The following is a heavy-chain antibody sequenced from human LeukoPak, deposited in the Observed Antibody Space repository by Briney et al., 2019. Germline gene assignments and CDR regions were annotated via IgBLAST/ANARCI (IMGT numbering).Heavy chain of an antibody. V-gene: IGHV3-21*01. CDR2: ISVSSTYI. J-gene: IGHJ4*02. Sequence: GGSLRLSCEASGFTFSSYSWNWVRQAPGKGLEWVSSISVSSTYIYYADSVRGRFTISRDNAKNSLYLQMNSLRVDDTAVYYCARYPDSSSWYYFDFWGQGIQVTVSS. D-gene: IGHD6-13*01. CDR1: GFTFSSYS. CDR3: ARYPDSSSWYYFDF.